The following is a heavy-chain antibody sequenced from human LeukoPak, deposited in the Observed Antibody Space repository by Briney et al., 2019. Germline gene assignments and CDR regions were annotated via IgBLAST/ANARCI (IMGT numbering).Heavy chain of an antibody. CDR1: GDSVSSNSAA. J-gene: IGHJ4*02. D-gene: IGHD1-26*01. CDR2: TYYRSKWFN. V-gene: IGHV6-1*01. CDR3: AGGLGGFVY. Sequence: QTLSLTCAISGDSVSSNSAAWNWIRQSPSRGLEWLGRTYYRSKWFNDYAVSVQRRITINADTSKNQFSLQLNSVAPEDTAVYYCAGGLGGFVYWGQGTLVTVSS.